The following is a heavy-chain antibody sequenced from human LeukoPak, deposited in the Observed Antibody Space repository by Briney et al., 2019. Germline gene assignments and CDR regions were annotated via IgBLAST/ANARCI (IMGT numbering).Heavy chain of an antibody. Sequence: PGGSLRLSCAASGFTFSRYAMSWVRQAPGKGLEWVANIKQDGSEKYYVDSVKGRFTISRDNAKKSLYLQMKSLRAEDTAVYYCARDGGPFDDWGQGTLVTVS. V-gene: IGHV3-7*03. CDR3: ARDGGPFDD. CDR1: GFTFSRYA. CDR2: IKQDGSEK. J-gene: IGHJ4*02. D-gene: IGHD2-15*01.